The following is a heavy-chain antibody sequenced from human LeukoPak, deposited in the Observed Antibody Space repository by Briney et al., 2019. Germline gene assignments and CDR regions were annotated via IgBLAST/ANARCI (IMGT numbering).Heavy chain of an antibody. CDR1: GGAISSRDDY. J-gene: IGHJ4*02. D-gene: IGHD3-22*01. CDR2: IYYTRNS. Sequence: PSETLSLTCSVSGGAISSRDDYWGIVRQTPGKGLEWMGSIYYTRNSHNNPSLQSRATITLVTSQNQFALKLNAVTDADTGGYFCARGLRNYYDSSATPRVDYWGQGTLVTVSS. V-gene: IGHV4-39*06. CDR3: ARGLRNYYDSSATPRVDY.